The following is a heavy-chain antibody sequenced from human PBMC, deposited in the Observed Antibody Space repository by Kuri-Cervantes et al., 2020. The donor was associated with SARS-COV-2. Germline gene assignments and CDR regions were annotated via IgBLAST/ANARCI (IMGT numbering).Heavy chain of an antibody. V-gene: IGHV1-46*01. CDR3: ARVGYSGYEDPYYYYGMDG. CDR1: GYTFTSYY. J-gene: IGHJ6*01. D-gene: IGHD5-12*01. CDR2: INPSGGST. Sequence: ASVKVSCKASGYTFTSYYMHWVRQAPGQGLEWMGIINPSGGSTSYAQKFQGRVTMTRDTSTSTAYMELRSLRSDDTAVYYCARVGYSGYEDPYYYYGMDGWGQGNTV.